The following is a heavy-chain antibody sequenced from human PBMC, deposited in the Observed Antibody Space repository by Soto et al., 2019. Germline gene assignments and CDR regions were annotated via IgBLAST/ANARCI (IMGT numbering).Heavy chain of an antibody. CDR2: IYYSGST. D-gene: IGHD4-17*01. CDR1: GGSISSGGYY. J-gene: IGHJ4*02. CDR3: ARFHGDYYYFDY. V-gene: IGHV4-31*03. Sequence: SETLSLTCTVSGGSISSGGYYWSWIRQHTGKGLEWIGYIYYSGSTYYNPSLKSRVTISVDTSKNQFSLKLSSVTAADTAVYYCARFHGDYYYFDYWGQGTLVTVSS.